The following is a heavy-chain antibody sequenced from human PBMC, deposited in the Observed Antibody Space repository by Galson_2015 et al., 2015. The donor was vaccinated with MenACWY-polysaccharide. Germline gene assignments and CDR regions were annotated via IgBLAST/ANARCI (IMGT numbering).Heavy chain of an antibody. V-gene: IGHV3-23*01. J-gene: IGHJ4*02. CDR2: SGSGGGL. CDR1: GFSFSAYG. Sequence: SLRLSCAASGFSFSAYGMSWVRPAPGRGLEWVSGSGSGGGLYYADSVKSRFTVSRDNSKNTLYLQMNNLRAEDTAVYYCAKVGPRSSWTMGLDYWGQGTLVTVSS. D-gene: IGHD6-13*01. CDR3: AKVGPRSSWTMGLDY.